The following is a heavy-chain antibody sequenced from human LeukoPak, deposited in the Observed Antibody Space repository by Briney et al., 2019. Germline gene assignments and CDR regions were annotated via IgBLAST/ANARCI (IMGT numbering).Heavy chain of an antibody. Sequence: PSGTLSLTCTVSGGSISSSSYYWGWIRQPPGKGLEWIGSIYYSGSTYYNPSLKSRVTISVDTSKNQFSLKLSSVTAADTAVYYCARVSGVNYYYYYMDVWGKGTTVTVSS. CDR3: ARVSGVNYYYYYMDV. D-gene: IGHD3-10*01. V-gene: IGHV4-39*07. J-gene: IGHJ6*03. CDR1: GGSISSSSYY. CDR2: IYYSGST.